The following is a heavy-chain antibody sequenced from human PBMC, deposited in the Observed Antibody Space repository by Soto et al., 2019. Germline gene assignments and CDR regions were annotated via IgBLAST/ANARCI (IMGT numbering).Heavy chain of an antibody. Sequence: PSETLSLTCTVSGGSISSGDYYWSWIRQPPGKGLEWIGYIYYSGSTYYNPSLKSRVTISVDTSKNQFPLKLSSVTAADTAVYYCARTYYYDSSGYSYYFDYWGQGTLGTVSS. J-gene: IGHJ4*02. V-gene: IGHV4-30-4*01. D-gene: IGHD3-22*01. CDR1: GGSISSGDYY. CDR2: IYYSGST. CDR3: ARTYYYDSSGYSYYFDY.